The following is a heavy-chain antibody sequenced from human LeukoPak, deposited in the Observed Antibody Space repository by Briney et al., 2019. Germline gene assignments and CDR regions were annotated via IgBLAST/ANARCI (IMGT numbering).Heavy chain of an antibody. CDR3: ARADSQLVRPPFDY. CDR2: ISGSGGRT. J-gene: IGHJ4*02. D-gene: IGHD6-13*01. Sequence: GGSLRLSCATSGFTFSTYAMSWVRQAPGKGLEWVSAISGSGGRTYYADSVKGRFTISRDNAKNSLYLQMNSLRAEDTSVYYCARADSQLVRPPFDYWGQGTLVTVSS. CDR1: GFTFSTYA. V-gene: IGHV3-23*01.